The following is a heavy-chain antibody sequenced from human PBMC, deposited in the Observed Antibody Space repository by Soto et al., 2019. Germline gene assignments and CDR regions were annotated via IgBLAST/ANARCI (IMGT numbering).Heavy chain of an antibody. CDR1: GFTFSNHL. CDR3: AQTWGSYREVFDY. J-gene: IGHJ4*01. CDR2: ISGIGGGGST. V-gene: IGHV3-23*01. D-gene: IGHD3-16*02. Sequence: PGGSLRLSCAASGFTFSNHLMHWLRQAPGQGLEWVSGISGIGGGGSTFYTDSVKGRFTISRDNSKNTLYLQMSSLRVEDTAIYYCAQTWGSYREVFDYWGHGTLVTVSS.